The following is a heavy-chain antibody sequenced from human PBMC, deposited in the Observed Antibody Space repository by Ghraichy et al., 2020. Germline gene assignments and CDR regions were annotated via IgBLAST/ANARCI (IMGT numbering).Heavy chain of an antibody. Sequence: SETLSLTCAVYGGSFSGYYWSWIRQPPGKGLEWIGEINHSGSTNYNPSLKSRVTISVDTSKNQFSLKLSSVTAADTAVYYCARRRRYFDWLMGDFCFDYWGQGTLVTVSS. CDR2: INHSGST. CDR1: GGSFSGYY. CDR3: ARRRRYFDWLMGDFCFDY. V-gene: IGHV4-34*01. D-gene: IGHD3-9*01. J-gene: IGHJ4*02.